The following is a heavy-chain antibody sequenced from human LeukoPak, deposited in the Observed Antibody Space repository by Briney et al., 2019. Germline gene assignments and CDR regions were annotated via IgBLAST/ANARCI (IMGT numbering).Heavy chain of an antibody. CDR2: IYYSGST. D-gene: IGHD6-19*01. CDR1: GGSIGGYY. CDR3: AREGYTSGWYKTDY. J-gene: IGHJ4*02. V-gene: IGHV4-59*01. Sequence: SETLSLTCTVSGGSIGGYYWSWIRQPPGKGLEWIGYIYYSGSTNYNPSPKSRVTMSVDTSKNQFSLRLSFVTAADTAVYYCAREGYTSGWYKTDYWGQGTLVTVSS.